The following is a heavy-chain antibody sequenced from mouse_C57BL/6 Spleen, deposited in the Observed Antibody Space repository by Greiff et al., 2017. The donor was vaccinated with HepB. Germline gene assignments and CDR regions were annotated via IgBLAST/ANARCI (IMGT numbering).Heavy chain of an antibody. CDR1: GYTFTSYW. CDR3: ARGTGTFCAY. CDR2: IDPSDSYT. J-gene: IGHJ3*01. D-gene: IGHD4-1*01. V-gene: IGHV1-69*01. Sequence: VQLQQSGAELVMPGASVKLSCKASGYTFTSYWMHWVKQRPGQGLEWIGEIDPSDSYTNYNQKFKGKSTLTVDKSSSTAYMQLSSLTSEDSAVYYCARGTGTFCAYWGQGTLVTVSA.